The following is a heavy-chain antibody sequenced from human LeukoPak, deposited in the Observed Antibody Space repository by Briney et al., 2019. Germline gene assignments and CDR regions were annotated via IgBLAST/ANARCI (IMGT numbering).Heavy chain of an antibody. CDR2: VQHIGGET. Sequence: QRGGPLRLSCAGSGFTFSNSWMGWVRQAPGKGLEWVANVQHIGGETYYVDSVKGRFTISRDNAKNSVYLQMNSLGADDTAVYYCATYSILNAREFRYWGQGTLVTVTS. V-gene: IGHV3-7*01. CDR1: GFTFSNSW. D-gene: IGHD4-11*01. CDR3: ATYSILNAREFRY. J-gene: IGHJ1*01.